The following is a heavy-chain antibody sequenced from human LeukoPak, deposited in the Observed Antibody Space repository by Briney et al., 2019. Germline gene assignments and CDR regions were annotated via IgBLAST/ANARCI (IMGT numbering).Heavy chain of an antibody. CDR3: ARHLRAGSDP. Sequence: SETLFLTCTVSGGSISSSSYYWGWIRQPPGKGLEWIGSIYYSGSTYYNPSLKSRVIISVDTSKNQFSLKLSSVTAADTAVYYCARHLRAGSDPWGQGTLVTVSS. CDR2: IYYSGST. V-gene: IGHV4-39*01. CDR1: GGSISSSSYY. D-gene: IGHD3-10*01. J-gene: IGHJ5*02.